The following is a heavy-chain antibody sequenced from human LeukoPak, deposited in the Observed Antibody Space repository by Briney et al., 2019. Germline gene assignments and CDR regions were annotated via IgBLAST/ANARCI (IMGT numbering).Heavy chain of an antibody. CDR2: ISGSGGST. J-gene: IGHJ4*02. V-gene: IGHV3-23*01. CDR3: ARSFYDSSGYYYPPIFDY. CDR1: GFTFGSYA. Sequence: GGSLSLSCAASGFTFGSYAMTWVRQAPGKGLEWVSGISGSGGSTYYADSVKGRFTISRDNSKNTLYLQLNSLRDEDTAVYYCARSFYDSSGYYYPPIFDYWGQGTLVTVSS. D-gene: IGHD3-22*01.